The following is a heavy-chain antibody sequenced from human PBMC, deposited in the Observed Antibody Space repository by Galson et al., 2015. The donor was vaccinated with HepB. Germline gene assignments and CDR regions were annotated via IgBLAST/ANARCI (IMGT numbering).Heavy chain of an antibody. V-gene: IGHV1-69*13. Sequence: SVKVSCKASGGTFSRYYAIAWVRQAPGQGLEWMGTLIPIFGTTNNAQKFQGRVAMTADESTTTAYMELSSLKSEDTAIYYCAKSRFLEWVGSSGKEYKYYAMDVWGQGTTGTVSS. CDR2: LIPIFGTT. CDR1: GGTFSRYYA. CDR3: AKSRFLEWVGSSGKEYKYYAMDV. J-gene: IGHJ6*02. D-gene: IGHD3-3*01.